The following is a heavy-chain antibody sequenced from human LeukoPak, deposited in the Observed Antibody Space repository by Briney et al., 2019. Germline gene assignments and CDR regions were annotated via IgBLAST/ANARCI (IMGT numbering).Heavy chain of an antibody. J-gene: IGHJ4*02. CDR3: ARGRWHPSVRVDY. Sequence: PSQTLSHTCTVSGGSISSGGYYWSWIRQHPGKGLEWIGYIYYSGSTNYNPSLKSRVTISVDTSKNQFSLKLNSVTAADTAVYYCARGRWHPSVRVDYWGQGTLVTVSS. CDR1: GGSISSGGYY. V-gene: IGHV4-31*03. CDR2: IYYSGST. D-gene: IGHD6-13*01.